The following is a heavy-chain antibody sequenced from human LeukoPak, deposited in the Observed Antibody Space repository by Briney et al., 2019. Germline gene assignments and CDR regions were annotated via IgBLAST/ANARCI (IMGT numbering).Heavy chain of an antibody. CDR2: ISPTGGAI. V-gene: IGHV3-21*01. CDR3: ASGIRERGFDY. CDR1: GFTFSSYW. J-gene: IGHJ4*02. Sequence: GGSLRLSCAASGFTFSSYWMHWVRQAPGRGLEWVSSISPTGGAIFYADSLRGRFTISRDNAKNSLYLQMNSLRAEDTALYFCASGIRERGFDYWGQGTLVTVSS. D-gene: IGHD1-1*01.